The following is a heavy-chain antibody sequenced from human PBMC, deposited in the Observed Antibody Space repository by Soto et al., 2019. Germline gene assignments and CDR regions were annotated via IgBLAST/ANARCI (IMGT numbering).Heavy chain of an antibody. J-gene: IGHJ4*02. CDR3: ARQIYDFVWGTYRPFYFDY. V-gene: IGHV4-39*01. Sequence: ETLSLSCTVSGGSISNSNYYWGWIRQPPGKGLEWIGSIYYSGSTYYNPSLKSRVTISVDTSKNQFSLNLRSVTAADTAVYYCARQIYDFVWGTYRPFYFDYWGQGTLVTVSS. CDR1: GGSISNSNYY. CDR2: IYYSGST. D-gene: IGHD3-16*02.